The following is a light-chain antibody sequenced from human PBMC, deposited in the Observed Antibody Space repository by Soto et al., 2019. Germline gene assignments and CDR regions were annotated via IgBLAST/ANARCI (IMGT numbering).Light chain of an antibody. V-gene: IGKV2-24*01. CDR1: ESLLHSGGNTY. CDR3: QQYGSSPGT. Sequence: DIVLTQSPLSLPVTLGQPASLSCRSSESLLHSGGNTYLSWLHQRPGQPPRLLIYQISERLSGVPDRFSGSGAGTNFTLRISRVEAEDFAVYYCQQYGSSPGTFGQGTKVDIK. J-gene: IGKJ1*01. CDR2: QIS.